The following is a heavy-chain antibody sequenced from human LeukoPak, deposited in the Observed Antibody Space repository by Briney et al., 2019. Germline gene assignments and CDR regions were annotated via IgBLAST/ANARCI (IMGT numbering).Heavy chain of an antibody. D-gene: IGHD3-16*02. CDR3: ARRGESSLLHFDY. Sequence: SQTLSLTCTVSGGPISSGGYYWSWIRQHPGKGLEWIGYIYYSGSTSYNPSLKSRVTISVHTSKNQFSLKLSSVTAADTAVYYCARRGESSLLHFDYWGQGTLVTVSS. V-gene: IGHV4-31*03. CDR1: GGPISSGGYY. J-gene: IGHJ4*02. CDR2: IYYSGST.